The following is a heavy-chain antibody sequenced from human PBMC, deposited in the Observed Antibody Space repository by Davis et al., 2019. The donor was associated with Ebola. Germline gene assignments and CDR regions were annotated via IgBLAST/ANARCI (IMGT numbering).Heavy chain of an antibody. D-gene: IGHD3-3*01. CDR3: ARSHYDFWSGKSYYFDY. J-gene: IGHJ4*02. CDR1: GFTFSSYS. Sequence: PGGSLRLSCAASGFTFSSYSMNWVRQAPGKGLEWVSSISSSSSYIYYADSVKGRFTISRDNAKNSLYLQMNSLRAEDTAVYYCARSHYDFWSGKSYYFDYWGQGTLVTVSS. V-gene: IGHV3-21*01. CDR2: ISSSSSYI.